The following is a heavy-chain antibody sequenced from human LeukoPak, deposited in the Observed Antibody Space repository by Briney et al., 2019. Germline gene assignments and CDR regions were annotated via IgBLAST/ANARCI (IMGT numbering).Heavy chain of an antibody. Sequence: GAAVKVSCKSSGYTFTSYGISWVRQAPGQGLEWMGWISAYNGNTNYAQKLQGRVTMTTDTSTSTAYMELRSLRSDDTAVYYCARDMTYPPYYYYYMDVWGKGTTVTISS. V-gene: IGHV1-18*01. D-gene: IGHD3-16*01. CDR3: ARDMTYPPYYYYYMDV. CDR2: ISAYNGNT. J-gene: IGHJ6*03. CDR1: GYTFTSYG.